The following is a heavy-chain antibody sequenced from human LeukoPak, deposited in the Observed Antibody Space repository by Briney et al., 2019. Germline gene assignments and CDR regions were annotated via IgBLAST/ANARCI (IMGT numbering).Heavy chain of an antibody. CDR1: GYTFTNYL. D-gene: IGHD2-8*02. Sequence: ASVKVSCKASGYTFTNYLLHWVRQAPGQGLEWVGRITPSVDTTNYAQKFRDRVTMTRDTSTSTVYMELSSLRSEDTAVYHCVREESGGYFDYWGQGTLVTVSS. CDR2: ITPSVDTT. CDR3: VREESGGYFDY. V-gene: IGHV1-46*01. J-gene: IGHJ4*02.